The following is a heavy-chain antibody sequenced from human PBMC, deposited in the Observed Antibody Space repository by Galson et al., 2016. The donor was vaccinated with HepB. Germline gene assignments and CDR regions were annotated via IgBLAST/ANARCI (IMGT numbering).Heavy chain of an antibody. CDR2: AYYRSKWYN. Sequence: CAISGDSVSSDSAAWNWIRQSPSRGLEWLGRAYYRSKWYNAYALSVKSRITMNADTSKNQFSLQLNSVTPEDTALYFCARAEANWDGGGDNWFDPWGPGTRVAVSS. CDR3: ARAEANWDGGGDNWFDP. V-gene: IGHV6-1*01. CDR1: GDSVSSDSAA. D-gene: IGHD7-27*01. J-gene: IGHJ5*02.